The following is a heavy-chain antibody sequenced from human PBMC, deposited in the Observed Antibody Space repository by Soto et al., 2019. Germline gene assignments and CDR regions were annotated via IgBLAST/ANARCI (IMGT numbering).Heavy chain of an antibody. D-gene: IGHD3-3*01. CDR1: RGSVSSSSYY. J-gene: IGHJ4*02. Sequence: SETLSLTCSVSRGSVSSSSYYWTWIRQPPGKGLEWIGYIYYSGSTNYNPSLKSRVTISVDTSKNQFSMKLTSVTPADTAVYYCASHDFWSGYFDYWGKGPLVTDSS. V-gene: IGHV4-61*01. CDR2: IYYSGST. CDR3: ASHDFWSGYFDY.